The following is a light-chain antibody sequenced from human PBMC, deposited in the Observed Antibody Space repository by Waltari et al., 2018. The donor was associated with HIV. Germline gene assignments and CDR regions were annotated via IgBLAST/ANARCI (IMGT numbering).Light chain of an antibody. J-gene: IGLJ2*01. CDR1: SSNLGSNT. V-gene: IGLV1-44*01. CDR2: SNN. Sequence: QSVLTQPPSASGTPGQRVTISCSGSSSNLGSNTVNWYQQLPGTAPKLLIYSNNQRPSGVPDRFYGSKSGTSASLAISGLQSEDEADYYCAAWDDSLNGVVFGGGTKLTVL. CDR3: AAWDDSLNGVV.